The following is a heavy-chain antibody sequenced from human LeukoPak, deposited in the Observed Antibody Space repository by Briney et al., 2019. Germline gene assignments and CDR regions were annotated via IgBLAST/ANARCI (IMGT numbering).Heavy chain of an antibody. CDR3: ARHLRGGDTFDI. D-gene: IGHD3-16*01. CDR1: GGSISSSDW. CDR2: IYHSGST. Sequence: SGPTLVKPSGTLSLTCAVSGGSISSSDWWSWVRQPPGKGLEWIGEIYHSGSTDYNPSLKSRVTISVDKSKNQFSLKLISVTAADTAVYYCARHLRGGDTFDIWGQGTMVTVSS. V-gene: IGHV4-4*02. J-gene: IGHJ3*02.